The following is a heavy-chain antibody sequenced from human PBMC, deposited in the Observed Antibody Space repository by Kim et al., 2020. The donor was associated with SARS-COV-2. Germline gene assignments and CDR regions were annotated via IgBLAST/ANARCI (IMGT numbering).Heavy chain of an antibody. CDR1: GDSMSRYY. J-gene: IGHJ4*02. V-gene: IGHV4-4*07. Sequence: SETLSLTCTVSGDSMSRYYWSWVRQPAGKGLEWIGLISTTETINDNPSLMSRVTMSLDTSQKQFSLKLTSVTAADTAVYYCSGGRGWLLDSWGQGTLVTVSS. CDR2: ISTTETI. D-gene: IGHD2-21*02. CDR3: SGGRGWLLDS.